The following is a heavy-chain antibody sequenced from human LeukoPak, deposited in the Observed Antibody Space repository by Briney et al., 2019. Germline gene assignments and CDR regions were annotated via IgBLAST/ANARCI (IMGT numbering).Heavy chain of an antibody. D-gene: IGHD3-10*01. Sequence: AGSLRLFCAASSFSISTYALSCVLRETGEEGQWFSAMSGTGGSTYYADSVKGRFTISRDNSKNTLYLQMNSLRAEDTAVYYCAKGSPDYYGSGRPGWFDPWGQGTLVTVSS. CDR2: MSGTGGST. J-gene: IGHJ5*02. CDR1: SFSISTYA. CDR3: AKGSPDYYGSGRPGWFDP. V-gene: IGHV3-23*01.